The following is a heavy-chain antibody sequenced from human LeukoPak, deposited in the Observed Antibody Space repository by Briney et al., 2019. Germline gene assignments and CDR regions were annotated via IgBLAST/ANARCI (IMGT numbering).Heavy chain of an antibody. Sequence: GGSLRLSCAASEFTVSGNYMSWVRQAPGKGLEWVSVIYTSGGTYYADSVKGRFTISRDSSKNTMFLQMNSLRGEDTAVYYCARDSSGPRDWGQGTLVTVSS. CDR1: EFTVSGNY. D-gene: IGHD3-10*01. V-gene: IGHV3-66*01. J-gene: IGHJ4*02. CDR2: IYTSGGT. CDR3: ARDSSGPRD.